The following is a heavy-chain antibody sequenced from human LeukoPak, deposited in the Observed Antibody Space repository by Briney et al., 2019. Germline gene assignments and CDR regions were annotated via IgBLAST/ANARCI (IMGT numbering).Heavy chain of an antibody. J-gene: IGHJ1*01. CDR1: GGNFNTYA. CDR2: IIPIFGTG. D-gene: IGHD7-27*01. V-gene: IGHV1-69*06. CDR3: ARDHDLTGTYEYLKY. Sequence: ASVKVPCKASGGNFNTYAISWVRQAPGQGLEWMGGIIPIFGTGNYAQKFQGRVTITADKSTNTAYMELSSLKSEDTAVYYCARDHDLTGTYEYLKYWGQGTLVSVSS.